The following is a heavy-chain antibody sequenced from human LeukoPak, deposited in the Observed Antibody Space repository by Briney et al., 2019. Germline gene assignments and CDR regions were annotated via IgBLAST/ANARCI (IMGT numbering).Heavy chain of an antibody. CDR3: ARQVRYYYDSSGYYYDY. D-gene: IGHD3-22*01. V-gene: IGHV4-39*01. CDR2: IYYSGST. CDR1: GGSISSSSYY. Sequence: SETLSLTCTVSGGSISSSSYYWGWIRQPPGKGLEWIGGIYYSGSTYYNPSLKSRVTISVDTSKNQFSLKLSSVTAADTAVYYCARQVRYYYDSSGYYYDYWGQGTLVTVSS. J-gene: IGHJ4*02.